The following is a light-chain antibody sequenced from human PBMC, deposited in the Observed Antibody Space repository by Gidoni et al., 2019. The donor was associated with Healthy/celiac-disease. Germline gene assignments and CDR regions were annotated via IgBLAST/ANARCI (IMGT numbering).Light chain of an antibody. CDR1: QSISSY. J-gene: IGKJ2*04. V-gene: IGKV1-39*01. CDR3: QQSYSTPCS. CDR2: AAS. Sequence: DIQLTQSPSSLSASVGDRVTITCRASQSISSYLNWYQQKPGKAPKLLIYAASSLQSGVPSRFSGSGSGTDVTLTISSLQPEDFATYYCQQSYSTPCSFXQXTKLEIK.